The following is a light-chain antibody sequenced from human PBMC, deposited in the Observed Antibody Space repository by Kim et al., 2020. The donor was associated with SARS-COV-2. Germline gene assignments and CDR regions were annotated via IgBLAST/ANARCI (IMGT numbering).Light chain of an antibody. CDR2: AAS. CDR3: QQSSSIPFT. V-gene: IGKV1-39*01. CDR1: QSISSY. J-gene: IGKJ3*01. Sequence: DIQMTQSPSSLSASVGDRVTITCRASQSISSYLNWYQQKPGKTPKVLIYAASGLQNGVPSRFSGSGSGTDFTLTISSLQHEDFATYYCQQSSSIPFTFGPGTKVDIK.